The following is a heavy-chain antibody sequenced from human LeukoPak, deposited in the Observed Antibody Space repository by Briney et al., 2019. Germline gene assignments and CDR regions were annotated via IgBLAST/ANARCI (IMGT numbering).Heavy chain of an antibody. D-gene: IGHD2-21*02. CDR1: GFTVSSNN. CDR2: IYSGGST. CDR3: ARERGDPQYFQH. V-gene: IGHV3-66*01. Sequence: GGSLRLSCAPSGFTVSSNNMSWVRQAPGRGLGWVSVIYSGGSTYYADSVKGRFTISRDNSKNTLYLQMNSLRAEDTAVYYCARERGDPQYFQHWGQGTLVTVSS. J-gene: IGHJ1*01.